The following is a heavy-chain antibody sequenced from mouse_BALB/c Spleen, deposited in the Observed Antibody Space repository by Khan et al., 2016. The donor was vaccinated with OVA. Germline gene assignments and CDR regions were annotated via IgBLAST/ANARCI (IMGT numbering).Heavy chain of an antibody. V-gene: IGHV2-3*01. CDR3: GIDDDGDDRFTY. CDR1: GLSLTNYG. D-gene: IGHD2-2*01. J-gene: IGHJ3*01. CDR2: IWGDGST. Sequence: VQLQESGPGLVAPSQSLSITCTVSGLSLTNYGISWIRQPPGKGLEWLGVIWGDGSTNYHSALISRLSINKDNSKSQVFLKLNSLQTDETATYYSGIDDDGDDRFTYWAQGTLVTVSA.